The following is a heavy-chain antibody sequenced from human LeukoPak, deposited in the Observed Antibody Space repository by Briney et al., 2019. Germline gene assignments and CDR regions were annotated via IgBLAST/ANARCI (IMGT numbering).Heavy chain of an antibody. CDR2: IYASGST. D-gene: IGHD6-19*01. Sequence: SETLSLTCTVSGGSISSYYWSWIRQPAGKGLEWIGSIYASGSTNYNPSLKSRVTMSVDTSKNQFSLKLSSVTAADTALYYCARESGVKKGYSSGWLYWYYFDYWGQGTLVTVSS. CDR1: GGSISSYY. V-gene: IGHV4-4*07. J-gene: IGHJ4*02. CDR3: ARESGVKKGYSSGWLYWYYFDY.